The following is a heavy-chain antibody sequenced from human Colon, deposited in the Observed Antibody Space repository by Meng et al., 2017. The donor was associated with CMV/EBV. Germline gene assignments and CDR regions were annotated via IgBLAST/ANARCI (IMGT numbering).Heavy chain of an antibody. J-gene: IGHJ6*02. D-gene: IGHD2-8*01. CDR2: LSNIGGNK. Sequence: GESLKISWGSSGFTFSSHAVHWVRQAPGKGLEGVAVLSNIGGNKFYADSVKGRFSISRDNSENTLFLDMNNLRAEDTAVYFCARGGGDSAFNGHGFGVWGQGTTVTVSS. CDR3: ARGGGDSAFNGHGFGV. V-gene: IGHV3-30*04. CDR1: GFTFSSHA.